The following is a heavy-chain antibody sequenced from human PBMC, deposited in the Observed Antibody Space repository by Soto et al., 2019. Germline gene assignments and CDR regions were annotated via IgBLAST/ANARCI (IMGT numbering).Heavy chain of an antibody. CDR3: ARGVAGIAAAGRHFDD. CDR1: GGSFSGYY. D-gene: IGHD6-13*01. V-gene: IGHV4-34*01. J-gene: IGHJ4*02. Sequence: SETLSLTCAVYGGSFSGYYWSWIRQPPGKGLEWIGEINHSGSTNYNPSLKSRVTISVDTSKNQFSPKLSSVTAADTAVYYCARGVAGIAAAGRHFDDWGQGTLVTVSS. CDR2: INHSGST.